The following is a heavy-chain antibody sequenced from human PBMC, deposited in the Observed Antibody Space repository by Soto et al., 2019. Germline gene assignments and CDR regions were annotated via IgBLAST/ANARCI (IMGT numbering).Heavy chain of an antibody. J-gene: IGHJ3*02. D-gene: IGHD2-2*01. CDR1: GFTFSSYS. CDR2: ISSSSSTI. CDR3: ARVPPGYCSSTICYFFAFDI. Sequence: GGSLRLSCAASGFTFSSYSMNWVRQAPGKGLEWVSYISSSSSTIYYADSVKGRFTISRDNAKISLYLQMNSLRAEDTAVYYCARVPPGYCSSTICYFFAFDIWGQGTMVTVSS. V-gene: IGHV3-48*01.